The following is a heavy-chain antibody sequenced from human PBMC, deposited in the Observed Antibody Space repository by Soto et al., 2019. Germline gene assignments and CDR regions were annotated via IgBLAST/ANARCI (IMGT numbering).Heavy chain of an antibody. J-gene: IGHJ4*02. D-gene: IGHD3-22*01. V-gene: IGHV3-53*01. Sequence: SGGSLRLSCAASGFTVSSNYMSWVRQAPGKGLEWVSVIYSGGSTYYADSVKGRFTISRDNSKNTLYLQMNSLRAEDTAVYYCAKEATENYYDSSGYFYWGQGTLVTVSS. CDR1: GFTVSSNY. CDR3: AKEATENYYDSSGYFY. CDR2: IYSGGST.